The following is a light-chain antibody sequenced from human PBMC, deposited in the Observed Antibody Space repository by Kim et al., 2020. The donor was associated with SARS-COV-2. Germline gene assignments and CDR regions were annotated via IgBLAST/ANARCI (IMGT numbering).Light chain of an antibody. Sequence: LGQTVRMTCQGDSLRSYYATWYQQKPGQAPILVIYGKNNRPSGIPDRFSGSSSGNTASLTITGTQAGDEADYYCNSRDSNDNVVFGGGTQLTVL. CDR3: NSRDSNDNVV. V-gene: IGLV3-19*01. J-gene: IGLJ2*01. CDR2: GKN. CDR1: SLRSYY.